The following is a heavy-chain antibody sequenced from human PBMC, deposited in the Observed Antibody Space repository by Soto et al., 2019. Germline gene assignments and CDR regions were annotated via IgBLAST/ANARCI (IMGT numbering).Heavy chain of an antibody. CDR1: GYSFTRYW. CDR2: IYPGDSDT. V-gene: IGHV5-51*01. CDR3: ARQDYDYVWGSYRYNAFDI. Sequence: GESLKISCKGSGYSFTRYWIGWVRQMPGKGLEWMGIIYPGDSDTRYSPSFQGQVTISADKPISTAYLPWSSLQASDTAMYYCARQDYDYVWGSYRYNAFDIWGQGTMVTVSS. D-gene: IGHD3-16*02. J-gene: IGHJ3*02.